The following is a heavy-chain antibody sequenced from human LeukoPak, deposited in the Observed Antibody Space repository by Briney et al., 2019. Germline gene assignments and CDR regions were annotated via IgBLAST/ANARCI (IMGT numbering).Heavy chain of an antibody. CDR1: GGSISSYY. Sequence: SETLSLTCTVSGGSISSYYWSWIRQPPGKGLEWIGYIYTSGSTNYNPSLKSRVTISVDTSKNQFSLKLSSATAADTAVYYCARRYVTSWFDPWGQGALVTVSS. CDR2: IYTSGST. V-gene: IGHV4-4*09. CDR3: ARRYVTSWFDP. D-gene: IGHD1-14*01. J-gene: IGHJ5*02.